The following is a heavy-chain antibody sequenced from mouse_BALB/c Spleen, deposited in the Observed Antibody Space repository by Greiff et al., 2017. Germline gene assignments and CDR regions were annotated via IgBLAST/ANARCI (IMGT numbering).Heavy chain of an antibody. Sequence: EVKVEESGGGLVQPGGSRKLSCAASGFTFSDYGMAWVRQAPGKGPEWVAFISNLAYSIYYADTVTGRFTISRENAKNTLYLEMSSLRSEDTAMYYCARGYDYDVFAYWGQGTLVTVSA. CDR3: ARGYDYDVFAY. CDR2: ISNLAYSI. V-gene: IGHV5-15*02. D-gene: IGHD2-4*01. J-gene: IGHJ3*01. CDR1: GFTFSDYG.